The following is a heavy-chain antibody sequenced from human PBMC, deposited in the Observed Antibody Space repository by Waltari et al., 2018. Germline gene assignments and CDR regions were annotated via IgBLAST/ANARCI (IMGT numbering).Heavy chain of an antibody. V-gene: IGHV1-69*01. Sequence: QVQLVQSGAEVKKPGSSVKVSCKASGGTFSSYAISWVRQAPGQGLEWMGWLIPSLGTANYARKVQGRVTITADESTGTACMELSSLRSEDTAVYYCARAVDTAMVAYYYGMDVWGQGTTVTVSS. D-gene: IGHD5-18*01. CDR3: ARAVDTAMVAYYYGMDV. J-gene: IGHJ6*02. CDR2: LIPSLGTA. CDR1: GGTFSSYA.